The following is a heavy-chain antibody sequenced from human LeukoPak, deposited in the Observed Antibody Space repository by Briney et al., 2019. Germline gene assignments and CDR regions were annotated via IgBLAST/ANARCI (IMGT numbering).Heavy chain of an antibody. J-gene: IGHJ5*02. CDR1: GFTVSSNY. CDR2: IYSDGST. V-gene: IGHV3-53*01. D-gene: IGHD3-10*01. CDR3: ARDQFGNGWWFDP. Sequence: GGSLRLSCAASGFTVSSNYMSWVRQAPGKGLEWVSVIYSDGSTNYADSVKGRFTISRDNSKNTLYLQMNSLRAEDTAVYYCARDQFGNGWWFDPWGQGTLVTVSS.